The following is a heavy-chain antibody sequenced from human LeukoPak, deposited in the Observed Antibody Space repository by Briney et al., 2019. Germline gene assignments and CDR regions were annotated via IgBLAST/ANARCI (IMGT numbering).Heavy chain of an antibody. CDR3: ARDESSSSLDYYYYMDV. V-gene: IGHV1-18*01. CDR1: GYTFTSYG. Sequence: EASVTVSCKASGYTFTSYGISWVRQAPGQGLEWMGWISAYNGNTNYAQKLQGRVTMTTDTSTSTAYMELRSLRSDDTAVYYCARDESSSSLDYYYYMDVWGKGTTVTVSS. D-gene: IGHD6-6*01. J-gene: IGHJ6*03. CDR2: ISAYNGNT.